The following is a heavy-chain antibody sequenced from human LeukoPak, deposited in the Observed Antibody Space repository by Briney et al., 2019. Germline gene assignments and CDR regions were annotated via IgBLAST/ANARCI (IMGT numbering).Heavy chain of an antibody. CDR1: GRSISSYY. Sequence: SETLSLTCSVSGRSISSYYWSWIRQPPGKGLEWIGYIYYSGSINYHPSLKSRVTISVDPSKNQLSLKLSSVTAADTAVYYCVVGHNYFDYWGQGTLVTVSS. V-gene: IGHV4-59*01. D-gene: IGHD2-15*01. CDR3: VVGHNYFDY. CDR2: IYYSGSI. J-gene: IGHJ4*02.